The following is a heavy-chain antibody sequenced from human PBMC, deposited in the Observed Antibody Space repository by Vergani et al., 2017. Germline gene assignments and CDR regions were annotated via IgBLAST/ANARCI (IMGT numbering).Heavy chain of an antibody. CDR2: IYYSGST. CDR1: GVSIGSNSYY. V-gene: IGHV4-39*01. CDR3: ARLPVYGGNSY. Sequence: QLQLQESGPGLVKPSETLSLTCTVSGVSIGSNSYYWGWIRQPPGKGLEWIGTIYYSGSTYYNPSLKSRVTISVDTSKNQFSLKLSSVTAADTAVYYCARLPVYGGNSYWGQGTLVTVSS. J-gene: IGHJ4*02. D-gene: IGHD4-23*01.